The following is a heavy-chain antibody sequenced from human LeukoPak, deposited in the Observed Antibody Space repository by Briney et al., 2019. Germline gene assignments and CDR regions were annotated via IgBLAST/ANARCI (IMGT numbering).Heavy chain of an antibody. CDR3: ARGHRELLVSEYFQH. V-gene: IGHV1-8*01. Sequence: ASVKVSCKASGYTFTSYDINWVRQAAGQGLEWMAWMNPNNGNVGIAQMFQGRVTMTRNTSISTAYMELSSLRSEDTAVYYCARGHRELLVSEYFQHWGQGTLVTVSS. D-gene: IGHD1-26*01. CDR2: MNPNNGNV. J-gene: IGHJ1*01. CDR1: GYTFTSYD.